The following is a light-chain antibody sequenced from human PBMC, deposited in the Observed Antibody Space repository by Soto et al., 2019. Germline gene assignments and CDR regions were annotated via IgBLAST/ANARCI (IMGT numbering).Light chain of an antibody. V-gene: IGKV3-20*01. J-gene: IGKJ1*01. Sequence: EIVLTQSPGTLSLSPGERATLSCRASQSVSSSYLAWYQQKPGQAPRLLIYGASSRATGNPERFSGSGSGTDFTLTISRREPEDFAVYYGQQYGSSPPWTFGQGTKVEIK. CDR3: QQYGSSPPWT. CDR2: GAS. CDR1: QSVSSSY.